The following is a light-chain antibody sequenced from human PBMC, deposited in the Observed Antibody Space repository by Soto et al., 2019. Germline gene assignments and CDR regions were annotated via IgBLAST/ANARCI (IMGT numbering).Light chain of an antibody. CDR1: SSDVGGYNY. CDR2: DVS. V-gene: IGLV2-11*01. Sequence: QSVLTQPRSVSGSPGQSVTISCTGTSSDVGGYNYVSWYQQHPGKAPKLMIYDVSKRPSGVPDRFSGSKSGNTASLTISGLQPEDEADYYCSSFTSNRIYVFGPGTKVTVL. CDR3: SSFTSNRIYV. J-gene: IGLJ1*01.